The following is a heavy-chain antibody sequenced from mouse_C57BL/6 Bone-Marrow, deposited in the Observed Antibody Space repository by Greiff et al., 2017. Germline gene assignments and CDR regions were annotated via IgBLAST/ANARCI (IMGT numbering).Heavy chain of an antibody. D-gene: IGHD3-2*02. J-gene: IGHJ3*01. CDR3: AKGAAQAPWFAY. V-gene: IGHV1-19*01. Sequence: EVPLPESGPVLVKPGASVKMSCKASGYTFTDYYMNWVKQSHGKSLEWIGVINPYNGGTSYNQKFKGKATLTVDKSSSTAYMELNSLTSEDYAVYYGAKGAAQAPWFAYWGQGTLVTVSA. CDR1: GYTFTDYY. CDR2: INPYNGGT.